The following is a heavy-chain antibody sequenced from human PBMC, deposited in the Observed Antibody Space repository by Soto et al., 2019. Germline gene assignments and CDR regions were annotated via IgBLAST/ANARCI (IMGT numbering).Heavy chain of an antibody. CDR3: ASHSSDLHFDY. V-gene: IGHV3-53*01. J-gene: IGHJ4*02. D-gene: IGHD3-22*01. CDR2: IYSGGST. CDR1: GFTVSSNY. Sequence: GGSLRLSCEASGFTVSSNYMSWVRQAPGKGLEWVSVIYSGGSTYYADSVKGRFTISRDNSKNTLYLQMNSLRAEDTAVYYCASHSSDLHFDYWGQGTLVTVSS.